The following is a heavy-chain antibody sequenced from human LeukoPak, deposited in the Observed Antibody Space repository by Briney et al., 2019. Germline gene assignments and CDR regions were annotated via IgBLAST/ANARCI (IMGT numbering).Heavy chain of an antibody. Sequence: PSETLSLTCAVSGYSISSGYYWGWIRQPPEKGLEWIGSIYHSGSTYYNPSLKSRVTISVDTSKNQFSLKLSSVTAADTAVYYCAREGQKNIAVAGKFDYWGQGTLVTVSS. CDR3: AREGQKNIAVAGKFDY. J-gene: IGHJ4*02. CDR1: GYSISSGYY. CDR2: IYHSGST. D-gene: IGHD6-19*01. V-gene: IGHV4-38-2*02.